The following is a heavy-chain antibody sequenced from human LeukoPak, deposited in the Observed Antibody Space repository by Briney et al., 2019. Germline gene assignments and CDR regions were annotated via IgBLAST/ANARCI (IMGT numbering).Heavy chain of an antibody. D-gene: IGHD5-12*01. Sequence: ASVKVSCMASGYTFTGYYMRWVRQAPGQGLEWMGCINANNGGTKYAHKFQGGVTMSTATSISTAYMELSRPRSDDTAFYSCARGGYSRYETIDYWGQGTLVTVSS. J-gene: IGHJ4*02. CDR2: INANNGGT. CDR3: ARGGYSRYETIDY. V-gene: IGHV1-2*02. CDR1: GYTFTGYY.